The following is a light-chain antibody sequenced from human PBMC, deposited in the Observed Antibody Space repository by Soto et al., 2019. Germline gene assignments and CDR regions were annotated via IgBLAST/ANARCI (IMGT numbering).Light chain of an antibody. Sequence: VVTQAPVALSLSPGERATLSCRASQDVGTYVAWYQVRGGQAPRLLISGASKRATGIPDRISGGESGADFTLTINSLKSEDSGTYFCQQGGNWPVTFGQGKRVE. CDR3: QQGGNWPVT. CDR1: QDVGTY. J-gene: IGKJ5*01. V-gene: IGKV3D-11*01. CDR2: GAS.